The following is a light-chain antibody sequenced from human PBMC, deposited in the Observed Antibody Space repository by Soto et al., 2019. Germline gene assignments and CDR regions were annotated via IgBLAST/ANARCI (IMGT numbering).Light chain of an antibody. J-gene: IGLJ2*01. CDR1: SSDVGAYDF. V-gene: IGLV2-14*01. CDR3: SSYPTTRSVL. CDR2: DVN. Sequence: QSSLTQPASVSGSPGQSIAISCTGTSSDVGAYDFVSWYQQHPGKAPKVMIYDVNHRPSGVSDRFSGSKSGNTASLTISGLQAEDEADYFCSSYPTTRSVLFGGGTKLTVL.